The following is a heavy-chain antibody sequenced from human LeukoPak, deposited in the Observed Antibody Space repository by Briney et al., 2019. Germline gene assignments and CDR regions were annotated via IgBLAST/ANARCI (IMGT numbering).Heavy chain of an antibody. Sequence: PGESLKISCKGSGYSFTSYWIGWVRQMPGKGLEWMGIIYPGDSDTRYSPSFQGQVTISADKSISTAYLQWSSLKASDTAMYYCARQGTWNDVEASVAFDIWGKGQWSPSLQ. D-gene: IGHD1-1*01. CDR2: IYPGDSDT. CDR3: ARQGTWNDVEASVAFDI. CDR1: GYSFTSYW. J-gene: IGHJ3*02. V-gene: IGHV5-51*01.